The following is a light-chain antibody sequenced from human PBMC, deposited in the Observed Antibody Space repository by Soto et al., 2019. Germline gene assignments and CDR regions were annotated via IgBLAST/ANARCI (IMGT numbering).Light chain of an antibody. J-gene: IGKJ3*01. V-gene: IGKV3-20*01. CDR3: QQYGSSPFT. Sequence: EIVLTQSPGTLSLSPGERATLSCRASQSVSSKYLAWYQQKPGRAPRVLIYGTSIRASGVPERFSGGGSGTDFTLTITSLEPEDFAVYYCQQYGSSPFTFGPGTKVDFK. CDR2: GTS. CDR1: QSVSSKY.